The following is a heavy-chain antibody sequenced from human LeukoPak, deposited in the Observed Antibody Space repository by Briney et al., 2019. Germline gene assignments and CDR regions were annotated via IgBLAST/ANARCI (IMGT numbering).Heavy chain of an antibody. CDR2: INPNSGGT. V-gene: IGHV1-2*02. CDR1: GYTFTGYY. D-gene: IGHD3-10*01. CDR3: ARDRPELLWFGELSDYYYYYMDV. Sequence: ASVKVSCKASGYTFTGYYMHWVRQAPGQGLEWMGWINPNSGGTNYAQKSQGRVTMTRDTSISTAYMELSRLRSDDTAVYYCARDRPELLWFGELSDYYYYYMDVWGKGTTVTVSS. J-gene: IGHJ6*03.